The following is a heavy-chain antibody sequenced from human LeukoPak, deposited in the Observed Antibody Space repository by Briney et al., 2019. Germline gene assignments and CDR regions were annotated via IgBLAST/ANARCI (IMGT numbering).Heavy chain of an antibody. Sequence: SETLSLTCTVSGGSISSYYWSWIRQPPGKGLEWIGYIYYSGSINYNPSLKSRVTISVDTSKNQFSLKLSSVTAADTAVYYCARSWGSGLDRFDPWGQGTLVTVSS. V-gene: IGHV4-59*01. J-gene: IGHJ5*02. D-gene: IGHD6-19*01. CDR3: ARSWGSGLDRFDP. CDR2: IYYSGSI. CDR1: GGSISSYY.